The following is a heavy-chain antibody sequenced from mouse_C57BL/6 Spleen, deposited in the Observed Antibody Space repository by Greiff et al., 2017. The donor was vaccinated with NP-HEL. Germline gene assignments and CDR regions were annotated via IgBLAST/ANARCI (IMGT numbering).Heavy chain of an antibody. J-gene: IGHJ2*01. CDR2: IDPSDSYT. CDR1: GYTFTSYW. D-gene: IGHD4-1*02. CDR3: ARSPTDPDFDY. V-gene: IGHV1-69*01. Sequence: VQLQQPGAELVMPGASVKLSCKASGYTFTSYWMHWVKQRPGQGLEWIGEIDPSDSYTNYNQKFKGKSTLTVDKSSSTAYMQLNSLTSEDSAVYYCARSPTDPDFDYWGQGTTLTVSS.